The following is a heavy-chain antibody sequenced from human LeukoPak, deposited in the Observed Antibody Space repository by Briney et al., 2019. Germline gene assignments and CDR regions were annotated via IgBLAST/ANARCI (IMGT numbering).Heavy chain of an antibody. CDR1: GFTFNTYW. D-gene: IGHD4-17*01. J-gene: IGHJ4*02. CDR3: ARVRDGDFDY. V-gene: IGHV3-74*01. CDR2: ISSDGSYT. Sequence: GGSLRLSCSASGFTFNTYWMHWVRQAPGKRLVWVARISSDGSYTDYADSVKGRFTISRDNAKNTLYLQMSSLRADDTAVYYCARVRDGDFDYWGQGTLVTVSS.